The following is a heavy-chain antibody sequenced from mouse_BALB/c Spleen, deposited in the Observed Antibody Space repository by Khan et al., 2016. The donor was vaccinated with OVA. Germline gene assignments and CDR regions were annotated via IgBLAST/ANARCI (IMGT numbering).Heavy chain of an antibody. CDR3: ASHLTGSFAY. CDR1: GFTFSSYG. V-gene: IGHV5-6*01. J-gene: IGHJ3*01. D-gene: IGHD4-1*01. CDR2: ISSGGDYT. Sequence: EVQLVESGGDLVKPGGSLKLSCAASGFTFSSYGMSWVRQTPDKRLEWVATISSGGDYTYYPDSVKGRFTISRDNAKSTPYLQMSSLKSEDTAMYYCASHLTGSFAYWGQGALVTVST.